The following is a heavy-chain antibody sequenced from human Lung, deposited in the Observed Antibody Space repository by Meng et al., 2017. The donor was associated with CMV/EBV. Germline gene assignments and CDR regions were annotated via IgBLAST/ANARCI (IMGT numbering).Heavy chain of an antibody. J-gene: IGHJ6*02. CDR1: GFTFSSYA. V-gene: IGHV3-30*04. CDR3: ARAFYDSIFDGMDV. CDR2: ISYDGSNK. D-gene: IGHD3-22*01. Sequence: GGSLRLSCAASGFTFSSYAMHWVRQAPGKGLEWVAVISYDGSNKYYADSVKGRFTISRDNSKNTLYLQMNSLRAEDTAVYYCARAFYDSIFDGMDVWGQGTTVXVSS.